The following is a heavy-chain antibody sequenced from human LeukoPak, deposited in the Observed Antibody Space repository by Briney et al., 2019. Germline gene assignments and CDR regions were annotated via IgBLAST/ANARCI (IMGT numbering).Heavy chain of an antibody. V-gene: IGHV3-66*01. Sequence: PGGSLRLSCAASGFTVSSNYMSWVRQAPGKGLEWVSVIYSGGSTYYADSVKGRFTISKDNSKNTLYPHTNSLRAEDTAVYYCARDDIVGATGGFDYWGQGTLVTVSS. CDR1: GFTVSSNY. D-gene: IGHD1-26*01. CDR2: IYSGGST. CDR3: ARDDIVGATGGFDY. J-gene: IGHJ4*02.